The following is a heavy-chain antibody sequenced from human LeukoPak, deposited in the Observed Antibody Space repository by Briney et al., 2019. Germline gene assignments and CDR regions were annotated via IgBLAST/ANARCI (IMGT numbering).Heavy chain of an antibody. D-gene: IGHD2-15*01. CDR3: ARDHGVVGGGSDVYNDY. CDR1: GFTFSSYA. CDR2: ISGSGGST. Sequence: SGGSLRLSCAASGFTFSSYAMSWVRQAPGKGLEWVSAISGSGGSTYYADSVKGRFTISRDNSKNTLYLQMNSLRAEDTAVYYCARDHGVVGGGSDVYNDYWGQGTLVTVSS. J-gene: IGHJ4*02. V-gene: IGHV3-23*01.